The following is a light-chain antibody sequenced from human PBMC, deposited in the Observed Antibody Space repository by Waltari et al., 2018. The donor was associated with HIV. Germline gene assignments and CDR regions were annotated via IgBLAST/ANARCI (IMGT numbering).Light chain of an antibody. J-gene: IGKJ4*01. CDR2: EAS. CDR1: QTIPGNF. Sequence: VLTQSPDTLSLSPGERASLSCRASQTIPGNFLAWYQQRPGQTPKLLICEASTRAADIPGRFSGSGSATDFTLTIARLEPEDFAVYYCQQYSNSFPLTFGGGTKVDI. V-gene: IGKV3D-20*02. CDR3: QQYSNSFPLT.